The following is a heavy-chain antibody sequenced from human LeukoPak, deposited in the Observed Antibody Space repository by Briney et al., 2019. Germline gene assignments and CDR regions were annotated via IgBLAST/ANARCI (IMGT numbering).Heavy chain of an antibody. J-gene: IGHJ4*02. V-gene: IGHV3-21*01. CDR3: ARDYGGRYSYGSYFDY. D-gene: IGHD5-18*01. CDR1: GFTFSRYS. Sequence: AGVSLRLSCAASGFTFSRYSMNWLRQSRGKGLEWVSSISSSSSYIYYADSAKGRFTISRDNAKNSLYLQMNSLRAADTAVYYCARDYGGRYSYGSYFDYWGQGTLVTVSS. CDR2: ISSSSSYI.